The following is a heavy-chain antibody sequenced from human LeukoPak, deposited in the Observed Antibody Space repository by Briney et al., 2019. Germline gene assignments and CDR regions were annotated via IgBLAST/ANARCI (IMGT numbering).Heavy chain of an antibody. V-gene: IGHV3-30*03. J-gene: IGHJ6*03. CDR2: ISHDGSNK. CDR3: ARDRSPTYYYMDV. D-gene: IGHD1-26*01. Sequence: GRSLRLSCAASGFTFSNYGIHWVRQAPGKVLEWVAVISHDGSNKFYADSVRGRFTISRDNSKNTLYLQMNSLRDEDTAVYYCARDRSPTYYYMDVWGKGTTVTVSS. CDR1: GFTFSNYG.